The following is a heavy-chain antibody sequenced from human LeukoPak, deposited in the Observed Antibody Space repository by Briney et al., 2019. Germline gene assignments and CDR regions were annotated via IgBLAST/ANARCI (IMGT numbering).Heavy chain of an antibody. J-gene: IGHJ4*02. CDR2: ISGDGSGT. D-gene: IGHD2-21*02. Sequence: PGGSLRLSCAASGFTFDDYAMFWVRQAPGKGLERVSLISGDGSGTYYADSVKGRFTISRDKSKASLYLQMNSLRSEDSALYYCARGAPYCGGDCYSDYWGQGTLVTVSS. CDR3: ARGAPYCGGDCYSDY. CDR1: GFTFDDYA. V-gene: IGHV3-43*02.